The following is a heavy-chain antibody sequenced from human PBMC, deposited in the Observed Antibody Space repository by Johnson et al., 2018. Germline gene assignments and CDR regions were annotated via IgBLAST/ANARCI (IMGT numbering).Heavy chain of an antibody. CDR3: ATPKSGDGSGSSGAGFDI. V-gene: IGHV1-46*01. D-gene: IGHD3-22*01. Sequence: QVQLVEAGAEVKKPGASVKVSCKASGYTFTNYYMPWVRQAPGQGLEWMGIINPNGRSTNYAQKFQGRVSMTRDTSTSAVYRELSSLRSEDTAVYFCATPKSGDGSGSSGAGFDIWGQGTLVTVSS. CDR2: INPNGRST. J-gene: IGHJ3*02. CDR1: GYTFTNYY.